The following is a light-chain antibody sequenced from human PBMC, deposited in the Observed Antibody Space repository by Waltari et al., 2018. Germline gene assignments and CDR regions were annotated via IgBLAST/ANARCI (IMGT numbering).Light chain of an antibody. CDR2: GTS. CDR1: QSLSSNS. Sequence: VLTQSPGTLSLSPGERATISCRASQSLSSNSFAWYQQKPGQAPRLLIYGTSSRAAGIPDRFSGSGSGTDFTLTISRLEPEDLAVYFCQQYGNSRWTFGQGTKVQI. J-gene: IGKJ1*01. CDR3: QQYGNSRWT. V-gene: IGKV3-20*01.